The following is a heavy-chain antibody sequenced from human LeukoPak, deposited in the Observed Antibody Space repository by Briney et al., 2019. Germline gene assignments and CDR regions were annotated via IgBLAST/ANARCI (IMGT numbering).Heavy chain of an antibody. J-gene: IGHJ4*02. CDR3: AKGGGNTGGSLDY. D-gene: IGHD4-23*01. CDR2: ISDSGGDT. V-gene: IGHV3-23*01. Sequence: GGSLRLSCAASGFTFSSYWMNWARQAPGKGLEWVSTISDSGGDTHYADSVKGRFTISRDNSKNTLYLQMNSLTVEDTAVYYCAKGGGNTGGSLDYWGQGTLVTVSS. CDR1: GFTFSSYW.